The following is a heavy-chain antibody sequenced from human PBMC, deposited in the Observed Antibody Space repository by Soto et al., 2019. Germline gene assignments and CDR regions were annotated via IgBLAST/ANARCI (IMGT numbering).Heavy chain of an antibody. CDR2: INHSGST. J-gene: IGHJ6*04. CDR3: ARGRLVFGVVIAQRDYYYGMDF. V-gene: IGHV4-34*01. CDR1: GGKCSGHD. D-gene: IGHD3-3*01. Sequence: TNTVDGGKCSGHDWGCIRQKTGKGLKWIGEINHSGSTNYNPSLKSRVTISVDTSKNQVSLKRSSVTAPDTAVYYCARGRLVFGVVIAQRDYYYGMDFWVNGTTVTVSS.